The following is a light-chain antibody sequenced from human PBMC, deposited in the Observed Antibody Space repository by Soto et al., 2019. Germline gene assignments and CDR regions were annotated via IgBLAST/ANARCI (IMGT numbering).Light chain of an antibody. Sequence: QSVLTQSSSASASPGSSVKLTCTLSSGHSSYIIAWHQQQPGKAPRYLMKLESSGSYNKGSGVPDRFSGSSSGADRYLTISNLQFEDEADYYCETWDSNTRVFGGGTKLTVL. CDR2: LESSGSY. J-gene: IGLJ3*02. CDR1: SGHSSYI. CDR3: ETWDSNTRV. V-gene: IGLV4-60*02.